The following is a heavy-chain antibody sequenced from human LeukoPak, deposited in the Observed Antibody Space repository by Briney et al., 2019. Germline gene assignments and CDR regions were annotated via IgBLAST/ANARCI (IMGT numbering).Heavy chain of an antibody. Sequence: GGSLRLSCAASGYTFSSYAMSWVRQAPGKGLEWVSAISGSGGSTYYADSVKGRFTISRDNSKSTLYLQMNSLRAEDTAVYYCAKDAPIAAAGTEWFDPWGQGTLVTVSS. CDR3: AKDAPIAAAGTEWFDP. J-gene: IGHJ5*02. V-gene: IGHV3-23*01. CDR2: ISGSGGST. D-gene: IGHD6-13*01. CDR1: GYTFSSYA.